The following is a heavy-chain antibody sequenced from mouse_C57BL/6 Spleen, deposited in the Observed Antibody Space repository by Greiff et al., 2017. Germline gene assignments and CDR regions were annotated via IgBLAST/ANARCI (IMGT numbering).Heavy chain of an antibody. D-gene: IGHD2-3*01. CDR1: GYAFTNYL. V-gene: IGHV1-54*01. CDR3: ARSGDGYYGY. CDR2: INPGSGGT. J-gene: IGHJ2*01. Sequence: VQLQQSGAELVRPGTSVKVSCKASGYAFTNYLIEWVKQRPGQGLEWIGVINPGSGGTNYNEKFKSKATLTVDKSSSTAYMQLSSLTSEDSAVYYCARSGDGYYGYWGQGTTLTVSS.